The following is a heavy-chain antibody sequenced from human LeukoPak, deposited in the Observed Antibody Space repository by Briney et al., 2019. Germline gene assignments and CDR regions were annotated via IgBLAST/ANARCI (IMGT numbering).Heavy chain of an antibody. D-gene: IGHD4-17*01. J-gene: IGHJ4*02. CDR1: GFTFSDYY. Sequence: GGSPRLSCAASGFTFSDYYMSWIRQAPGKGLEWVSYISSSGSTIYYADSVKGRFTISRDNAKNSLYLQMNSLRAEDTAVYYCARDSEHDYGDYGVNYWGQGTLVTVSS. CDR2: ISSSGSTI. CDR3: ARDSEHDYGDYGVNY. V-gene: IGHV3-11*04.